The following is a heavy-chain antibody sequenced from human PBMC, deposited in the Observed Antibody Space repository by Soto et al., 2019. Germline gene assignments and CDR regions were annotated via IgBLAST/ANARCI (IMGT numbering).Heavy chain of an antibody. J-gene: IGHJ4*02. CDR3: ARAIKRWEVSYYFDY. V-gene: IGHV1-69*06. CDR1: GSTFNNFA. Sequence: QVVLLQSGAEVKEPGSSVRVSCKVSGSTFNNFAFSWVRQAPGHGPEWMGGIVVISNTADYSQRFQDRVTVTADTSTNTLYRELGRLTFEYTAVYYCARAIKRWEVSYYFDYWGQGTLVTVSS. CDR2: IVVISNTA. D-gene: IGHD1-26*01.